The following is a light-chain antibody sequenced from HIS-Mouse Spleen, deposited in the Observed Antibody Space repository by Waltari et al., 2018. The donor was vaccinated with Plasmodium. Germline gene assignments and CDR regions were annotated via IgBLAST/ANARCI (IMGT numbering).Light chain of an antibody. CDR3: YSTDSSGNHRV. J-gene: IGLJ3*02. CDR1: ALPKKY. Sequence: SYELTQPPLVSVSPGQTARITCSGDALPKKYAYWYQQKSGQAPVLVIYEDSTRPSGIPERFSGSSSGTIATLTSSGAQVEDEADYYCYSTDSSGNHRVFGGGTKLTVL. CDR2: EDS. V-gene: IGLV3-10*01.